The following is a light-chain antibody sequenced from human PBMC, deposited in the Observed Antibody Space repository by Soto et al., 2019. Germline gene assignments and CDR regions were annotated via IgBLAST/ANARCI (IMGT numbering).Light chain of an antibody. Sequence: QSVLTQPPSVSAAPGEKVTISCSGSSSNIGNNYVSWYQQLPGRVPKLLIYENNKRPSGIPDRFSGSKSGTSATLGITGLQTGDEADYYCGTWDSSLSAGVFGGGTKLTVL. V-gene: IGLV1-51*02. J-gene: IGLJ2*01. CDR3: GTWDSSLSAGV. CDR2: ENN. CDR1: SSNIGNNY.